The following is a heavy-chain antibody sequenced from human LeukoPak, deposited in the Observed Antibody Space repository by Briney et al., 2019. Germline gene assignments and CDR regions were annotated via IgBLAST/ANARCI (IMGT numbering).Heavy chain of an antibody. Sequence: ASVKVSCKASGDTFSSYAISWVRQAPGQGLEWMGGIIPIFGTANYAQEFQGRVTITADESTSTAYMDLGSLRSEDTAVYYCARGRMAGTYVFDYWGQGTLVTVSS. J-gene: IGHJ4*02. CDR1: GDTFSSYA. CDR3: ARGRMAGTYVFDY. CDR2: IIPIFGTA. D-gene: IGHD6-19*01. V-gene: IGHV1-69*13.